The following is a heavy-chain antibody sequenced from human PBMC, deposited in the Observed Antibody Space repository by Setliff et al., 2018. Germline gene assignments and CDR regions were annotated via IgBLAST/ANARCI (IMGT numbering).Heavy chain of an antibody. CDR3: ARAIPPEVPTGPYYMDV. D-gene: IGHD1-1*01. CDR2: IDPEDDET. V-gene: IGHV1-24*01. CDR1: GYSVTELS. J-gene: IGHJ6*03. Sequence: ASVKVSCKVSGYSVTELSMHWVRQAPGKGLEWMGLIDPEDDETMYAEKFQGRISITADTSTDTAYMELSSLRSEDTAMYYCARAIPPEVPTGPYYMDVWGKGTTVTVSS.